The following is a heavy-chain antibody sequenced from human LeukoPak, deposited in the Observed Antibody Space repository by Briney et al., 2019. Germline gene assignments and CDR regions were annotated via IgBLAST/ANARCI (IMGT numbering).Heavy chain of an antibody. Sequence: GGSLRLSCAASGFTFSSYSMNWVRQAPGKGLEWVSYISSSSSTIYYADSVKGRFTISRDNAKNSLHLQMNSLRAEDTAVYYCASVAIEVAFDIWGQGTMVTVSS. J-gene: IGHJ3*02. V-gene: IGHV3-48*01. CDR1: GFTFSSYS. CDR3: ASVAIEVAFDI. CDR2: ISSSSSTI. D-gene: IGHD2-21*01.